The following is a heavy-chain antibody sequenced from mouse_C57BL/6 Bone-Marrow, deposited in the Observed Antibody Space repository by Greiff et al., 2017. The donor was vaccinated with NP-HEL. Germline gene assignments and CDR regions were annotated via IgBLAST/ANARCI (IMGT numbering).Heavy chain of an antibody. D-gene: IGHD2-5*01. CDR3: ARSYSNWPMAY. CDR2: IYPGSGST. CDR1: GYTFTSYW. V-gene: IGHV1-55*01. J-gene: IGHJ3*01. Sequence: QVQLQQPGAELVKPGASVKMSCKASGYTFTSYWLTWVKQRPGQGLEWIGDIYPGSGSTNYNEKFKSKATLTVDTSSSTAYMQLSSLTSEDSAVYYCARSYSNWPMAYWGQGTLVTVSA.